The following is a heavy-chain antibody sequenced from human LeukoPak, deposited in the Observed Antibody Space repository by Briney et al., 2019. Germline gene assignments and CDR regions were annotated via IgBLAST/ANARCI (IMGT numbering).Heavy chain of an antibody. CDR1: GFTFSSYA. Sequence: PGGSLRLSCAASGFTFSSYATSWVRQAPGKGLEWVSAISGSGGSTYYADSVKGRFTISRDNSKNTLYLQMNSLRAEDTAVYYCAKVEAGYCSSTSCYPFDYWGQGTLVTVSS. J-gene: IGHJ4*02. CDR2: ISGSGGST. V-gene: IGHV3-23*01. D-gene: IGHD2-2*01. CDR3: AKVEAGYCSSTSCYPFDY.